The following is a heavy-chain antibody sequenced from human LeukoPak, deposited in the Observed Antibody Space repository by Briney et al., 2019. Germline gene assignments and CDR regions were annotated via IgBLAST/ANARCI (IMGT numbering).Heavy chain of an antibody. CDR3: ARVRFLERSQYYFDY. Sequence: SGGSLRLSCAASEFTFNIYWMSWVRQAPGEGLEWVANIKQDGSEKYYVDSVEGRFTISRDNAKNSLYLQMNSLRAEDTAMYYSARVRFLERSQYYFDYWGQGTLVTVSS. J-gene: IGHJ4*02. V-gene: IGHV3-7*01. D-gene: IGHD3-3*01. CDR1: EFTFNIYW. CDR2: IKQDGSEK.